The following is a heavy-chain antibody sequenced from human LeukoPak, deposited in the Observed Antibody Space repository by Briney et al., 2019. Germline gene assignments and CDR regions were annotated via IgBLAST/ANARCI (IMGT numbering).Heavy chain of an antibody. J-gene: IGHJ4*02. CDR3: AKVVGATTRGYFDY. V-gene: IGHV3-23*01. CDR2: ISGSGGSA. Sequence: GGSLRLSCAASGFTFSSYAMSWVRQAPEKWLEWVSTISGSGGSAYYADSVKGRFTISRDNSKNTLYLQMNSLRAEDTAVYYCAKVVGATTRGYFDYWGQGTLVTVSS. D-gene: IGHD1-26*01. CDR1: GFTFSSYA.